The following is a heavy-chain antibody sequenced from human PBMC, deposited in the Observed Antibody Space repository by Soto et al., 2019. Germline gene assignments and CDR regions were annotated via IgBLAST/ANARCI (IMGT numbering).Heavy chain of an antibody. CDR1: GFTFSDYY. V-gene: IGHV3-11*01. CDR2: ISSSGSTI. CDR3: ARDRTNKYYDFWSGKRCDAFDI. D-gene: IGHD3-3*01. Sequence: GGSLRLSCAASGFTFSDYYMSWIRQAPGKGLEWVSYISSSGSTIYYADSVKGRFTISRDNAKNSLYLQMNSLRAEDTAVYYCARDRTNKYYDFWSGKRCDAFDIWGQGTMVTVSS. J-gene: IGHJ3*02.